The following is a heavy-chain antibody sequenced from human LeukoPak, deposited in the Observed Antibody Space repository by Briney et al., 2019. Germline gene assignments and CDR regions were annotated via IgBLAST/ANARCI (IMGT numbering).Heavy chain of an antibody. CDR3: ARHNGDYYYMDV. D-gene: IGHD2-8*01. CDR2: IYYSGST. V-gene: IGHV4-39*01. Sequence: SETLSLTCTVSGGSISSSSYYWGWLRQPPGKGLEWIGSIYYSGSTYYNPSLKSRVTISVDTSKNQFSLKLSSVTAADTAVYYCARHNGDYYYMDVWGKGTTVTVSS. J-gene: IGHJ6*03. CDR1: GGSISSSSYY.